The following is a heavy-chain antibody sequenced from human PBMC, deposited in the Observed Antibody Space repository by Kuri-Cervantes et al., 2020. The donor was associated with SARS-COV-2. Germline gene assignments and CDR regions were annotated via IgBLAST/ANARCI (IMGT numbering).Heavy chain of an antibody. D-gene: IGHD6-19*01. J-gene: IGHJ4*02. Sequence: SETLSLTCTVSGGSISSSSYYWGWIRQPPGKGLEWIGSIYYSGSTYYNPSLKSRVTISVDTSKNQFSLKLSSVTAADTAVYYCARMSYTGWYYFDYWGQGALVTVSS. V-gene: IGHV4-39*07. CDR1: GGSISSSSYY. CDR2: IYYSGST. CDR3: ARMSYTGWYYFDY.